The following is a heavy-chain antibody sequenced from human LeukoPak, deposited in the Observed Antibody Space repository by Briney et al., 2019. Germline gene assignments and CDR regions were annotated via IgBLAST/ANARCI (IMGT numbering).Heavy chain of an antibody. CDR3: ARQEWELLGTLDY. Sequence: PSETQSLTCTVSGGSISSSSYYWGWLRQPPGKGLEWIGSIYYSGSTYYNPSLKSRVTISVDTSKNQFSLKLSSVTAAGTAVYYCARQEWELLGTLDYWGQGTLVTVSS. CDR1: GGSISSSSYY. J-gene: IGHJ4*02. CDR2: IYYSGST. D-gene: IGHD1-26*01. V-gene: IGHV4-39*01.